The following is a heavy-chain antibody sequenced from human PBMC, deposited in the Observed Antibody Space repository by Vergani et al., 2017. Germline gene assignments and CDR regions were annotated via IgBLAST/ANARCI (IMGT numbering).Heavy chain of an antibody. Sequence: EVQLVESGGGMVQPGGSLRLSCADSGFTFSSFWMSWIRQAPGKGLEWVANIKQDGSEKYYVDSVKGRFSISRDNSKNTLYLQMNSLRAEDTAVYYCARTGFRGYGYYYYYMDVWGKGTTVTVSS. J-gene: IGHJ6*03. CDR3: ARTGFRGYGYYYYYMDV. CDR1: GFTFSSFW. V-gene: IGHV3-7*01. D-gene: IGHD5-12*01. CDR2: IKQDGSEK.